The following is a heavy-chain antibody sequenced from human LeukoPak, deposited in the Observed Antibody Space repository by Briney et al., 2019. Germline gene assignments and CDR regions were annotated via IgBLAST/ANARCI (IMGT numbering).Heavy chain of an antibody. CDR1: GGSISSSSYY. J-gene: IGHJ4*02. V-gene: IGHV4-39*01. D-gene: IGHD3-22*01. CDR2: IHYSGST. Sequence: AETLSLTCTVSGGSISSSSYYWGWIRQPPGKGLEWIGSIHYSGSTYFNPSLKSRVTIFVDTSKNQFSLKLSSVTAADTAVYYCARGLDSYDSSGQFVYWGQGTLVTVSS. CDR3: ARGLDSYDSSGQFVY.